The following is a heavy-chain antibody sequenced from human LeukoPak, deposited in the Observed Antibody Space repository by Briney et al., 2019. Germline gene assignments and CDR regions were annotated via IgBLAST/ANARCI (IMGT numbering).Heavy chain of an antibody. CDR3: SRDRKPSPLCCCIDV. J-gene: IGHJ6*02. D-gene: IGHD3-16*01. Sequence: PRGSLRLSCAASGFTVSSNYTSWVRQAPGKGREWVSVFYRGVITYYTDTAKGRFTTSRDNSKKTLSLQMKSLIAQGTAPYYPSRDRKPSPLCCCIDVGGRGTTVTVSS. CDR1: GFTVSSNY. CDR2: FYRGVIT. V-gene: IGHV3-53*01.